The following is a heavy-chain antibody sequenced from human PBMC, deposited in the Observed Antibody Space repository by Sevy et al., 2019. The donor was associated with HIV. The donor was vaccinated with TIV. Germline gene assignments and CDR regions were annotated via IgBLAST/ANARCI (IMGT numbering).Heavy chain of an antibody. CDR1: GGSISSTTYY. Sequence: SETLSLTCTVSGGSISSTTYYWGWIRQPPGKGLEWIASIYYSGSTYYNVSLESRVTISVDMSENQFSLRLSSVTAADTAVYYCARHGGIAVATLDYRGQGTLVTVSS. J-gene: IGHJ4*02. V-gene: IGHV4-39*01. CDR2: IYYSGST. D-gene: IGHD6-19*01. CDR3: ARHGGIAVATLDY.